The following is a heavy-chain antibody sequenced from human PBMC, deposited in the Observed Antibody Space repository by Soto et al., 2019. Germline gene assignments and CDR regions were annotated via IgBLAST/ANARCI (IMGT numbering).Heavy chain of an antibody. Sequence: SQTLSLTCVGSGDTVSSNSVAWNWVRQSPSRGLEWLGRTYYRSRWYSDYAVSVRSRIDINADTSKNQVSLQLNSVTPEDTAVYYCARSEEDSDYYYYGMDVRGQGTTGTVSS. CDR3: ARSEEDSDYYYYGMDV. V-gene: IGHV6-1*01. J-gene: IGHJ6*02. D-gene: IGHD2-15*01. CDR1: GDTVSSNSVA. CDR2: TYYRSRWYS.